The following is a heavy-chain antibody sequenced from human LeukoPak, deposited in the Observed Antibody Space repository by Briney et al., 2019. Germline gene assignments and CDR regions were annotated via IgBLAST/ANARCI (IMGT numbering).Heavy chain of an antibody. CDR1: GGSFSTYY. J-gene: IGHJ4*02. CDR3: ARGRDYGGNSGGYYFDY. CDR2: IFNSGST. V-gene: IGHV4-59*01. Sequence: PSETLSLTCTVSGGSFSTYYWSWIRQPPGKGLEWIGHIFNSGSTNYNPSLKSRVTISVDTSKTQFSLKLRSVTAADTAVYYCARGRDYGGNSGGYYFDYWGQGTLVTVSS. D-gene: IGHD4-23*01.